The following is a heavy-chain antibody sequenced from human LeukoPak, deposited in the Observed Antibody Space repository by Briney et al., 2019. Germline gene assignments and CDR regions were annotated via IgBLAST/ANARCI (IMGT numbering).Heavy chain of an antibody. J-gene: IGHJ4*02. D-gene: IGHD6-19*01. CDR1: GYTFTDYN. CDR3: ARVAGTVTGTDRDD. CDR2: MHPKSGNT. V-gene: IGHV1-8*01. Sequence: ASVKVSCKASGYTFTDYNINWVRQATGQGLEWMGRMHPKSGNTNYAQKFQGRVTMTRNTSMSTAYMDLSSLKSDDTAVYYCARVAGTVTGTDRDDWGQGTLVTVSS.